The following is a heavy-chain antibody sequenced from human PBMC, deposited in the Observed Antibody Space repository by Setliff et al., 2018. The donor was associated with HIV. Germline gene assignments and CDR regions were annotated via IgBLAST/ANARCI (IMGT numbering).Heavy chain of an antibody. Sequence: LSLTCTVSGGSISSSSYYWGWIRQAPGKGLEWIASMIYGGDTWYNPSLKSRVTIYVDTANNEISLRLSSVTAEDTAVYRCARPHSGRGGGAWFDPWGQGIQVTVSS. J-gene: IGHJ5*02. V-gene: IGHV4-39*01. CDR3: ARPHSGRGGGAWFDP. CDR1: GGSISSSSYY. CDR2: MIYGGDT. D-gene: IGHD6-19*01.